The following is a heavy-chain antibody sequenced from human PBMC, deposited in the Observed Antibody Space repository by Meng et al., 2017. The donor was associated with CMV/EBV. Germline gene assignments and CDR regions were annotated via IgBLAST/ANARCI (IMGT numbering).Heavy chain of an antibody. Sequence: SETLSLTCAVYGGSFSGYYWSWIRQPPGKGLEWIGEINHSGSTNYNPSLKSRVTISVDTSKNQFSLKLSSVTAADTAVYYCARDTAYYYDSSGYTDYPWGQGTLVTVFS. J-gene: IGHJ5*02. V-gene: IGHV4-34*01. CDR1: GGSFSGYY. CDR2: INHSGST. D-gene: IGHD3-22*01. CDR3: ARDTAYYYDSSGYTDYP.